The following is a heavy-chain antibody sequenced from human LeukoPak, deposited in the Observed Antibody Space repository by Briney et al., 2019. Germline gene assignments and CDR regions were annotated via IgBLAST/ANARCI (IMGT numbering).Heavy chain of an antibody. CDR2: IYHSGST. J-gene: IGHJ3*02. Sequence: SETLSLTCTVSGYSISSGYYWGWIRQPPGKGLEWIGSIYHSGSTYYNPSLKSRVTISVDTSKNQFSLKLSSVTAADTAVYYCATNWGYCGGDCYPNDAFDIWGQGTMVTVSS. CDR3: ATNWGYCGGDCYPNDAFDI. CDR1: GYSISSGYY. D-gene: IGHD2-21*02. V-gene: IGHV4-38-2*02.